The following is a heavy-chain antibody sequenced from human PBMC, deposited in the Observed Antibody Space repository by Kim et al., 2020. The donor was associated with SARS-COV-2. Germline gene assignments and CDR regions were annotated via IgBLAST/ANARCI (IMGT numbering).Heavy chain of an antibody. CDR1: GGSISSYY. Sequence: SETLSLTCTVSGGSISSYYWSWIRQPPGKGLEWIGYIYYSGSTNYNPSLKSRVTISVDTSKNQFSLKLSSVTAADTAVYYCATAGTDYYYGMDVWGQGTTVTVSS. CDR3: ATAGTDYYYGMDV. D-gene: IGHD6-19*01. V-gene: IGHV4-59*13. J-gene: IGHJ6*02. CDR2: IYYSGST.